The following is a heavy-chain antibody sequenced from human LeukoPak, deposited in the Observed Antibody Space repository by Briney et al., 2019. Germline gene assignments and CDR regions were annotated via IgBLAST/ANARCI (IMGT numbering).Heavy chain of an antibody. CDR1: GGSFSDYY. J-gene: IGHJ6*02. Sequence: PSETLSLTCAVYGGSFSDYYWSWIRQPPGKGLEWIGEIIHSGSTNHNPSLKSRVTISVDTSKNQFSLKLSSVTAADTAVYYCARRSFGDSLYYYYGMDVWGQGTTVTVSS. V-gene: IGHV4-34*12. CDR2: IIHSGST. CDR3: ARRSFGDSLYYYYGMDV. D-gene: IGHD2-21*02.